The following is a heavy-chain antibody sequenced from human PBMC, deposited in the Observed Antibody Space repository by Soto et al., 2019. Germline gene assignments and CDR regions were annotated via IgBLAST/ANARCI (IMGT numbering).Heavy chain of an antibody. CDR1: GFTFSDYS. V-gene: IGHV3-48*01. D-gene: IGHD3-16*02. J-gene: IGHJ4*02. Sequence: EVQLVESGGGLVQPGGSLRLSCTASGFTFSDYSMDWVRQTPGKGLEWLSYISESSDTIYYADSVKGRFTISRDNAKNSLFLQMSSLRGGDTAVYYCARDKMGELSIADYWGQGTPVTVSS. CDR2: ISESSDTI. CDR3: ARDKMGELSIADY.